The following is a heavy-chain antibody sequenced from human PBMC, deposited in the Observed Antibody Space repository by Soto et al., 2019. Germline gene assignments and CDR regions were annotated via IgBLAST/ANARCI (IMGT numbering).Heavy chain of an antibody. V-gene: IGHV5-51*01. CDR3: ARFEQYDMDV. CDR1: GYSFTSYW. Sequence: GESLKISCKGSGYSFTSYWIGWVRQMPGKGLEWMGIIYPGDSDTRYSPSFQGQDTISADKSISTAYLQWSSLKATDTTKKNRARFEQYDMDVGGKGTTVTVSS. J-gene: IGHJ6*03. D-gene: IGHD3-9*01. CDR2: IYPGDSDT.